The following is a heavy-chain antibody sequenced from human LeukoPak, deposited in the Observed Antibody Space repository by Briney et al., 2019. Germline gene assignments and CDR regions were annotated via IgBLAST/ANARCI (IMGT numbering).Heavy chain of an antibody. V-gene: IGHV1-2*02. CDR2: INPNNGGT. CDR1: GYSFTGFC. CDR3: ARDHHRQTPISFDP. Sequence: ASVKVSCKASGYSFTGFCMHWVRQAPGQGLEWMGWINPNNGGTEYAHNFQGRVTMTRDTSVSTAYMELSGLRFDDTAVYYCARDHHRQTPISFDPWGQGTLVTVSS. J-gene: IGHJ5*02.